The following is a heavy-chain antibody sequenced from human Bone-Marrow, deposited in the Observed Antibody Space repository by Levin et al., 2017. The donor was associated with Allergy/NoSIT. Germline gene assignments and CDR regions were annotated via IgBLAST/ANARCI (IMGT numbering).Heavy chain of an antibody. CDR2: ISSSGSDI. CDR3: ARIGGVFDFWSAENWFDG. D-gene: IGHD3-3*01. J-gene: IGHJ5*01. Sequence: GGSLRLSCAASGFTFSDYGMNWVRQAPGKGLEWVSSISSSGSDIYYTDSVKGRVTISRDNAKNSLFLQMNSLRFEDTAIYYCARIGGVFDFWSAENWFDGWRHGTLVTVSS. CDR1: GFTFSDYG. V-gene: IGHV3-21*01.